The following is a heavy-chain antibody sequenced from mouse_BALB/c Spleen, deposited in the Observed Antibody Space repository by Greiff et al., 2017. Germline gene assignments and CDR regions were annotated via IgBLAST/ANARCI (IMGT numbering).Heavy chain of an antibody. Sequence: QVQLQQSGAELVRPGSSVKISCKASGYAFSSYWMNWVKQRPGQGLEWIGQIYPGDGDTNYNGKFKGKATLTADKSSSTAYMQLSSLTSEDSAVYFCARGDRYDAYYAMDYWGQGTSVTVSS. J-gene: IGHJ4*01. V-gene: IGHV1-80*01. CDR3: ARGDRYDAYYAMDY. D-gene: IGHD2-14*01. CDR1: GYAFSSYW. CDR2: IYPGDGDT.